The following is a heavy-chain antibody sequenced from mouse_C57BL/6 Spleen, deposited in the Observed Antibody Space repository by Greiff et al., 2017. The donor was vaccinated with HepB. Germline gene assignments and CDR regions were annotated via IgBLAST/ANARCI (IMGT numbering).Heavy chain of an antibody. CDR1: GFTFSDYG. CDR2: ISSGSSTI. D-gene: IGHD2-4*01. V-gene: IGHV5-17*01. CDR3: ARDDYEGDYFDY. Sequence: DVMLVESGGGLVKPGGSLKLSCAASGFTFSDYGMHWVRQAPEKGLEWVAYISSGSSTIYYADTVKGRFTISRDNAKNTLFLQMTSLRSEDTAMYYCARDDYEGDYFDYWGQGTTLTVSS. J-gene: IGHJ2*01.